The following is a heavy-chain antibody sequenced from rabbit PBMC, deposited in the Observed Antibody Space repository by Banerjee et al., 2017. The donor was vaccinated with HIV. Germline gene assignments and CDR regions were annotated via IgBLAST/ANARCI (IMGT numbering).Heavy chain of an antibody. CDR3: QTYDHTYSDAGDL. CDR2: IYTGSGGT. D-gene: IGHD1-1*01. CDR1: GFSFSKNYV. V-gene: IGHV1S45*01. J-gene: IGHJ4*01. Sequence: QVAAGAGLVKNEGSLTLTCKASGFSFSKNYVMSWVRQAPGKGLEWLGCIYTGSGGTYYASWAKGRFTISKTSSTTVTLQMTKLTAGDPAVSGFQTYDHTYSDAGDLWGPGTLVTVS.